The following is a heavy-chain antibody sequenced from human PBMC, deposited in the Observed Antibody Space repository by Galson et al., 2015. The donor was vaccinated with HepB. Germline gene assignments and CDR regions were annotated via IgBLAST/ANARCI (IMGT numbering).Heavy chain of an antibody. CDR2: ISSSGST. Sequence: ETLSLTCTVSNGPISSYYWTWIRQPAGKGLEWIGRISSSGSTNYNPSLKSRVTMSVDTSKSQFSLKLSSVTAADTAVYYCARAAWDQLVRGGSYYYYYMDVWGKGTTVTVSS. CDR3: ARAAWDQLVRGGSYYYYYMDV. V-gene: IGHV4-4*07. J-gene: IGHJ6*03. CDR1: NGPISSYY. D-gene: IGHD6-6*01.